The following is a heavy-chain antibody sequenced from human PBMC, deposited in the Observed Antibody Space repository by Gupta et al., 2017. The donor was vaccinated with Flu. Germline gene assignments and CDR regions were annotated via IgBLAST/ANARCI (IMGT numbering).Heavy chain of an antibody. CDR3: AREKHCSTTSCYRWFDP. V-gene: IGHV1-2*06. D-gene: IGHD2-2*02. CDR2: INPHSGTT. J-gene: IGHJ5*02. CDR1: EYTFTAYY. Sequence: QVQLVQSGAEVKKPGASVRVSCKTSEYTFTAYYIHWVRQAPGQGLEWMGRINPHSGTTNYEQKFQGRVTVTMDTSISTAYMDLSRLTSDDTAVYYCAREKHCSTTSCYRWFDPWGQGTLVTVYS.